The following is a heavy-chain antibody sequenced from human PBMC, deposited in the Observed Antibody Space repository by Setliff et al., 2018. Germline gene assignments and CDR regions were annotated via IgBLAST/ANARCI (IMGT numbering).Heavy chain of an antibody. V-gene: IGHV3-74*01. D-gene: IGHD3-10*01. CDR3: ARRYYGAGSYFDY. CDR2: INSDGGST. J-gene: IGHJ4*02. Sequence: GGSLRLSCAASGFTFSSYWMHWVRQAPGKGLVWVSRINSDGGSTSYADSVKGRFTSSRDNAKNTLYLQMNSLRAEDTAVYYRARRYYGAGSYFDYWGQGTLVTVSS. CDR1: GFTFSSYW.